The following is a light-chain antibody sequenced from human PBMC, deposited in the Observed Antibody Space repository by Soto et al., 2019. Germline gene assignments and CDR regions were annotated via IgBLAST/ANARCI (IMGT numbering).Light chain of an antibody. V-gene: IGKV3-11*01. CDR2: DAS. CDR1: QSVSSY. J-gene: IGKJ5*01. Sequence: EIVLTQSPATLSLSPGERATVSCRASQSVSSYLAWYQQKPGQAPRLLIYDASNRATGIPARFSGSGSGTDVTLTISSLESEDFAVYYCQQRSNWLITFGQGTRLEIK. CDR3: QQRSNWLIT.